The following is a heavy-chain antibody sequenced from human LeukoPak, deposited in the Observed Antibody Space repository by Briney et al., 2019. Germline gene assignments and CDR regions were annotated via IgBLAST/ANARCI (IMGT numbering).Heavy chain of an antibody. CDR1: GGSISSSSYY. D-gene: IGHD6-13*01. J-gene: IGHJ6*03. CDR2: IYYSGST. CDR3: ARGDPDPYSSSWYDTNHYYYYMDV. Sequence: PSETLSLTCTVSGGSISSSSYYWGWIRQPPGKGLEWIGSIYYSGSTYYNPSLKSRVTISVDTSKNQFSLKLSSVTAADTAVYYCARGDPDPYSSSWYDTNHYYYYMDVWGKGTTVTVSS. V-gene: IGHV4-39*07.